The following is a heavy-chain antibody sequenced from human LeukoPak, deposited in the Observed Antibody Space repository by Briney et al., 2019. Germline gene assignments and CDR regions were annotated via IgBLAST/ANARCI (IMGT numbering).Heavy chain of an antibody. J-gene: IGHJ4*02. Sequence: GGSLRLSCAASGFTFSSYWMSWVRQAPGKGLEWVANIRQDGSDKYYVDSVKGRFTISRDNAKNSLYLQMNSLRAEDTAVYFCARDGGSAMPFDYWGQGTLVTVSS. CDR2: IRQDGSDK. V-gene: IGHV3-7*01. D-gene: IGHD2-2*01. CDR1: GFTFSSYW. CDR3: ARDGGSAMPFDY.